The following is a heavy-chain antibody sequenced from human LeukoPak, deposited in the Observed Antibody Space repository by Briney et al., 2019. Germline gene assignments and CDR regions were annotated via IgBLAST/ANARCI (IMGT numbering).Heavy chain of an antibody. Sequence: GESLRISCKGSGYSFTSYWIGWVRQMPGKGLEWMGSIYPGDSDTRYSPSFQGQVTISADKSISTAYLQWSSLKASDTAMYYCARRYYYDSSGYSDYWGQGTLITASS. CDR3: ARRYYYDSSGYSDY. CDR1: GYSFTSYW. V-gene: IGHV5-51*01. J-gene: IGHJ4*02. D-gene: IGHD3-22*01. CDR2: IYPGDSDT.